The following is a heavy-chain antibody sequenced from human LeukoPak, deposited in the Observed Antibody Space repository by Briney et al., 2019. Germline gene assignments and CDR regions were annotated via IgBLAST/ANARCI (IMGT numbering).Heavy chain of an antibody. D-gene: IGHD3-16*02. CDR1: GGSISSSSYY. CDR3: ARQSVWGSYRYHPYFDY. V-gene: IGHV4-39*01. Sequence: SETLSLTCTVSGGSISSSSYYWGWIRQPPGKGLEWIGSTYYSGSTYYNPSLKSRVTISVDTSKNQFSLKLSSVTAADTAVYYCARQSVWGSYRYHPYFDYWGQGTLVTVSS. J-gene: IGHJ4*02. CDR2: TYYSGST.